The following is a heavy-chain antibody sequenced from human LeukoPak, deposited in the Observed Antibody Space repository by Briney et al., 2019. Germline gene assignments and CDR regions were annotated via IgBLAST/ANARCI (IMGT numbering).Heavy chain of an antibody. CDR2: IGSTGDNI. CDR1: GFIFSHYG. CDR3: ASSALRFLEWLDHDAFDI. Sequence: GGSLRLSCAASGFIFSHYGMTWVRQAPGKGLEWVSAIGSTGDNIHYADSVKGRFTISRDNSKNTLYLQMSSLRVEDTAVYYCASSALRFLEWLDHDAFDIWGQGTMVTVSS. V-gene: IGHV3-23*01. J-gene: IGHJ3*02. D-gene: IGHD3-3*01.